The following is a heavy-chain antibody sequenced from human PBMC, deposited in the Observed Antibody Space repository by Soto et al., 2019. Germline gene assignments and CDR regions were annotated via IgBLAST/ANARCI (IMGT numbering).Heavy chain of an antibody. CDR1: GGSFSGYY. CDR3: ARGSRLVVVPAAIIGNWFDP. CDR2: INHSGST. J-gene: IGHJ5*02. V-gene: IGHV4-34*01. Sequence: SLTCSVYGGSFSGYYWSWIRQPPGKWLEWIGEINHSGSTNYNPSLKSRVTISVDTSKNQFSLKLSSVTAADTAVYYCARGSRLVVVPAAIIGNWFDPWGQGTLVTVSS. D-gene: IGHD2-2*01.